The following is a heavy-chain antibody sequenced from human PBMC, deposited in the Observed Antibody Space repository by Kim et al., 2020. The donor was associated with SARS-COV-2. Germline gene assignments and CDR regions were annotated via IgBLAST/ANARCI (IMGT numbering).Heavy chain of an antibody. J-gene: IGHJ3*02. D-gene: IGHD2-2*01. CDR1: GFTFSSYS. CDR2: ISSSSSYI. Sequence: GGSLRLSCAASGFTFSSYSMNWVRQAPGKGLEWVSSISSSSSYIYYADSVKGRFTISRDNAKNSLYLQMNSLRAEDTAVYYCATVPAPYAGAFDIWGQGTMVTVSS. CDR3: ATVPAPYAGAFDI. V-gene: IGHV3-21*01.